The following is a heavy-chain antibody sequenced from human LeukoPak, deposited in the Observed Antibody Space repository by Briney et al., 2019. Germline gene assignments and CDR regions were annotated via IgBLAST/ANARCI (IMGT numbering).Heavy chain of an antibody. D-gene: IGHD1-1*01. CDR3: ARVGVDERTGPPYFDY. V-gene: IGHV4-39*01. CDR1: GGSISSSSHS. CDR2: TYYSGTT. J-gene: IGHJ4*02. Sequence: SETLSLTCTVSGGSISSSSHSWGWIRQPPGTGLERIGRTYYSGTTYYNPSLKSRITLSVDTAKNPFSLKLSSVTAADTAFYYCARVGVDERTGPPYFDYWGQGTLVTVSS.